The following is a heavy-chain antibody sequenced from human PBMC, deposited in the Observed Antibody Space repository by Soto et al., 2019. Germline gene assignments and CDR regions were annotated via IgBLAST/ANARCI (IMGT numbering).Heavy chain of an antibody. D-gene: IGHD3-3*01. CDR3: AAQGTYYDFWSGSRGNYYYGMDV. CDR2: IIPIFGTA. Sequence: VQLVQSGAEVKKPGSSVKVSCKASGGTFSSYAISWVRQAPGQGLEWMGGIIPIFGTANYAQKFQGRVTITADKSTSTAYMELSSLRSEDTAVYYCAAQGTYYDFWSGSRGNYYYGMDVWGQGTTVTVSS. CDR1: GGTFSSYA. J-gene: IGHJ6*02. V-gene: IGHV1-69*06.